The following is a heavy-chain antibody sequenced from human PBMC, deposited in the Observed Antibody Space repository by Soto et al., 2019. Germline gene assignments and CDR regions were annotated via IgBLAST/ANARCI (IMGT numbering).Heavy chain of an antibody. CDR2: IDPSGSYT. D-gene: IGHD3-3*01. CDR3: ARHRFEATSIGNY. CDR1: GYIFTSYW. Sequence: EVQLVQSGAEVKKPGESLRISCKGSGYIFTSYWISWVRQKPGKGLEWMGRIDPSGSYTNYSPSFEGHVTISADKSITTAYLQWSSLKASDTAMYYCARHRFEATSIGNYWGQGTLVTVSS. J-gene: IGHJ4*02. V-gene: IGHV5-10-1*03.